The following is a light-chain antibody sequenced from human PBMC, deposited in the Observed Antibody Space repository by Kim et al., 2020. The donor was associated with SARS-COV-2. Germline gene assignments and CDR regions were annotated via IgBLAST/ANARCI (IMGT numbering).Light chain of an antibody. Sequence: SPGERATLSCRAGQSVSSNLAWYQQKPGQAPRLLIYGASTRATGIPARFSGSGSGTEFTLTISSLQSEDFAVYYCQQYNNWPPWTFGQGTKVEIK. CDR3: QQYNNWPPWT. V-gene: IGKV3-15*01. CDR2: GAS. J-gene: IGKJ1*01. CDR1: QSVSSN.